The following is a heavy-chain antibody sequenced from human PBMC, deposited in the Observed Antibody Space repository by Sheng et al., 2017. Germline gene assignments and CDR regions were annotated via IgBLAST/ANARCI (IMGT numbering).Heavy chain of an antibody. CDR2: IRSKANSYAT. CDR3: TSSTISFAYYYYYMDV. Sequence: EVQLVEVRGRLGPAVGGPVKLSCAASGFTFSGSAMHWVRQASGKGLEWVGRIRSKANSYATAYAASVKGRFTISRDDSKNTAYLQMNSLKTEDTAVYYCTSSTISFAYYYYYMDVWGQGTTVTVSS. D-gene: IGHD3-3*01. CDR1: GFTFSGSA. J-gene: IGHJ6*03. V-gene: IGHV3-73*02.